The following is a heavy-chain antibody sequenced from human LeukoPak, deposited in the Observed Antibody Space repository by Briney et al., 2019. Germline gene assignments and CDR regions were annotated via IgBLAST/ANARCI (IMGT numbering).Heavy chain of an antibody. D-gene: IGHD6-6*01. CDR1: GFTFSSYW. CDR3: ARDAAIAARLDYFDY. Sequence: GGSLRLSCAASGFTFSSYWMHWVRQAPGKWLVWVSRINSDGSSTNYADSVKGRFTISRDNAKNTLYLQMNSLRAEDTDVYYCARDAAIAARLDYFDYWGQGTLVTGSS. V-gene: IGHV3-74*01. J-gene: IGHJ4*02. CDR2: INSDGSST.